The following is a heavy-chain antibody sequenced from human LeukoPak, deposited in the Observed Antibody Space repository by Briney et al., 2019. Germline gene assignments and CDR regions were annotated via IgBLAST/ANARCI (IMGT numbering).Heavy chain of an antibody. CDR3: AREGYYDSSGYYPPAYYFDY. CDR1: GGTFSSYA. J-gene: IGHJ4*02. CDR2: IIPIFGIA. Sequence: SVKVSCKASGGTFSSYAISWVRQAPGQGLEWMGRIIPIFGIANYAQKFQGRVTITADKSTSTAYMELSSLRSEDTAVYYCAREGYYDSSGYYPPAYYFDYWGQGALVTVSS. V-gene: IGHV1-69*04. D-gene: IGHD3-22*01.